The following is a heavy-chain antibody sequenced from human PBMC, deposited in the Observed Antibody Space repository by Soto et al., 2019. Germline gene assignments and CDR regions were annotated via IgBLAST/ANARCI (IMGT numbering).Heavy chain of an antibody. CDR2: FDPEDGET. J-gene: IGHJ4*02. CDR3: ATALIAAAGSIDY. V-gene: IGHV1-24*01. D-gene: IGHD6-13*01. CDR1: GYTLTELS. Sequence: VKVSCKVSGYTLTELSMHWVRQAPGKGLEWMGGFDPEDGETIYAQKFQGRVTMTEDTSTDTAYMELSSLRSEDTAVYYCATALIAAAGSIDYWGQGTLVTVSS.